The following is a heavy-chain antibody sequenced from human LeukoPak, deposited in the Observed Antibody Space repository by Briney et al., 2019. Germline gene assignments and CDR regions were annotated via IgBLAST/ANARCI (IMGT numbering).Heavy chain of an antibody. Sequence: SETLSLTCTVSGGSISSGDYYWSWTRQPPGKGLEWMGYIHHSGRTHYTPSLQSRVTISLDTPKNQFSLKLSSVTAADTAVYFCGREHYDSGSYVYFWGQGTLVTVSS. CDR2: IHHSGRT. CDR3: GREHYDSGSYVYF. CDR1: GGSISSGDYY. D-gene: IGHD3-10*01. V-gene: IGHV4-30-4*01. J-gene: IGHJ4*02.